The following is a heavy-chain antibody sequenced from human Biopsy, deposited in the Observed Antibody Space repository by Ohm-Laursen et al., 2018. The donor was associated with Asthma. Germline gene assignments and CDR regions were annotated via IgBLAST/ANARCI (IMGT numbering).Heavy chain of an antibody. J-gene: IGHJ5*02. CDR2: VHSSGST. CDR3: ARATSTWSQSGPHFFDH. Sequence: SETLSLTCTVSPGSINDYYWNWIRQFPGQGLEWIGYVHSSGSTRFNPSLKSRVPVSVDTSADQVSLKLSSVSAPDTAIYYCARATSTWSQSGPHFFDHWGPGTLVTVSS. D-gene: IGHD6-13*01. CDR1: PGSINDYY. V-gene: IGHV4-59*01.